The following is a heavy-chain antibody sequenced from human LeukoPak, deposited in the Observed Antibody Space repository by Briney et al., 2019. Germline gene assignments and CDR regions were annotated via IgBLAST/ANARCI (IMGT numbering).Heavy chain of an antibody. Sequence: SETLSLTCAVYGGSSNGFYWNWIRQPPGKGLEWIGEINHSRSTNYNPSLKSRVTISVDTSKNQFSLKLSSVTAADTAVYYCARGLSTFDFWSGYYPRHFDYWGQGTLVTVSS. D-gene: IGHD3-3*01. CDR3: ARGLSTFDFWSGYYPRHFDY. CDR1: GGSSNGFY. V-gene: IGHV4-34*01. CDR2: INHSRST. J-gene: IGHJ4*02.